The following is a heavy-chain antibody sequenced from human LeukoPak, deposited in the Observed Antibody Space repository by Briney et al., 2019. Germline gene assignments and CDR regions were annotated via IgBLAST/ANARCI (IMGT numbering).Heavy chain of an antibody. J-gene: IGHJ3*02. D-gene: IGHD3-22*01. Sequence: GGSLRLSCAAPGFTFSSYSMNWVRQAPGKGLEWVSYISSSSSTIYYADSVKGRFTISRDNAKNSLYLQMNSLRAEDTAVYYCARNEPQYYYDSSGYPYDAFDIWGQGTMVTVSS. CDR3: ARNEPQYYYDSSGYPYDAFDI. CDR1: GFTFSSYS. CDR2: ISSSSSTI. V-gene: IGHV3-48*01.